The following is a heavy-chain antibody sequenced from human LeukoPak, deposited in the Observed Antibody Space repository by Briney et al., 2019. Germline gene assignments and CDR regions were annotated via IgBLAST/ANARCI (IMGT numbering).Heavy chain of an antibody. CDR2: ISAYNGNT. J-gene: IGHJ6*02. Sequence: ASVKVSCKASGYTFTSYGISWVRQAPGQGLEGMGWISAYNGNTKYAQKLQGRVTMTTDTSTSTAYMELRSLRSDDTAVYYCARDKRGTYYYYYYGMDVWGQGTTVTVSS. D-gene: IGHD1-1*01. CDR3: ARDKRGTYYYYYYGMDV. CDR1: GYTFTSYG. V-gene: IGHV1-18*01.